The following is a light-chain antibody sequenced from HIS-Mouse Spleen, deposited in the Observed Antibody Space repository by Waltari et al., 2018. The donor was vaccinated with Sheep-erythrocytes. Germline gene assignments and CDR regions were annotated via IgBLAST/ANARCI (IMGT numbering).Light chain of an antibody. V-gene: IGKV1D-13*01. CDR3: QQFNNYPRT. CDR2: YAS. J-gene: IGKJ1*01. Sequence: AIQLTQSPSSLSASVGDRVTITCRASQGISSALAWYQQKQGKVPKLLVYYASSLESGVPSRFSGSGSGTDFTLPISSLQPEDFATYYCQQFNNYPRTFGQGTKVEIK. CDR1: QGISSA.